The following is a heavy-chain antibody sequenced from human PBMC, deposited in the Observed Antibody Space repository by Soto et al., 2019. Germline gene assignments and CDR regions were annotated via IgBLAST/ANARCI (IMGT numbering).Heavy chain of an antibody. Sequence: EVQLVESAGVVVQPGGSLRLSCAASGFTFYEYSMHWVRQAPGKGLEWVSLISWDGVTTYYADSVKGRFTISRDNSKSSLYLQINSLRIEDTALYYCAKDLARREVHTYLDYWGQGTQVTVSS. CDR2: ISWDGVTT. D-gene: IGHD1-26*01. CDR1: GFTFYEYS. CDR3: AKDLARREVHTYLDY. J-gene: IGHJ4*02. V-gene: IGHV3-43*01.